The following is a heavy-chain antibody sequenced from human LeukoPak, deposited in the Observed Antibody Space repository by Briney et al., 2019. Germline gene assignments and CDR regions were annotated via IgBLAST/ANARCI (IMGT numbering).Heavy chain of an antibody. V-gene: IGHV4-30-4*07. D-gene: IGHD3-10*01. J-gene: IGHJ4*02. CDR1: GGSISSGGYS. CDR2: IYYSGST. Sequence: PSETLSLTCTVSGGSISSGGYSWSWIRQPPGKGLEWIGYIYYSGSTYYNPSLKSRVTISVDTSKNQFSLKLSSVTAADTAVYYCARARLWFGEFDFWGQGTLVTVPS. CDR3: ARARLWFGEFDF.